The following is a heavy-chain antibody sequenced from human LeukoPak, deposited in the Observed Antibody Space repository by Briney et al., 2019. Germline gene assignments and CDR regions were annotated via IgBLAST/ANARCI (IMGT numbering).Heavy chain of an antibody. V-gene: IGHV3-48*03. CDR2: ITSSGSPI. Sequence: PGGSLRLSCAASGFTFSRYEMNWVRQAPGKELEWVSYITSSGSPIFYADSVKGRFTVSRDNAKNSLYLQMNSLRAEDTAVYYCARCLGSLDRYYYYYGMDVWGQGTTVTVSS. J-gene: IGHJ6*02. CDR3: ARCLGSLDRYYYYYGMDV. CDR1: GFTFSRYE.